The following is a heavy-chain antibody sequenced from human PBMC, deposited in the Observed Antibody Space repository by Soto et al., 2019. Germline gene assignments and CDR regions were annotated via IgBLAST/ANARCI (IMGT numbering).Heavy chain of an antibody. CDR3: AGANWLLYGMDV. CDR2: ISSSSYI. Sequence: GGSLRLSCAASGFTFSSYSMNWVRQAPGKGLEWVSSISSSSYIYYADSVKGRFTISRDNAKNSLYLQMNSLRAEDTAVYYCAGANWLLYGMDVWGQGTTVTVSS. CDR1: GFTFSSYS. V-gene: IGHV3-21*01. J-gene: IGHJ6*02. D-gene: IGHD3-9*01.